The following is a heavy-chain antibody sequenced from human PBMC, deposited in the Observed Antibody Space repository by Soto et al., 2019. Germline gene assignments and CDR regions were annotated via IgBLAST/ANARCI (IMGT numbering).Heavy chain of an antibody. J-gene: IGHJ4*02. CDR1: GFTFTSHW. D-gene: IGHD6-19*01. V-gene: IGHV3-7*03. CDR3: AREGSGGGWSWTFDY. CDR2: IKQDGSEN. Sequence: EVQLVESGGGLVQPGGSLRLSCSASGFTFTSHWMSWVRQAPGKGLEWVANIKQDGSENYYVDSVRGRFTISRDNAKNSMYLQVNSLRAEDTAVYYCAREGSGGGWSWTFDYWGQGTMVTVSS.